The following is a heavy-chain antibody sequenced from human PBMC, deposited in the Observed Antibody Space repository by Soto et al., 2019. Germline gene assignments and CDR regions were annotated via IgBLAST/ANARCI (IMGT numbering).Heavy chain of an antibody. J-gene: IGHJ6*03. Sequence: SETLSLTCTVSGGSISSSSYYWGWIRQPPGKGLEWIGSIYYSGSTYYNPSLKSLVTISVDTSKTQFSLKLSSVTAADTAVYYCARLYYDFWSGYYYYYYYMDVWGKGTTVTVSS. CDR1: GGSISSSSYY. CDR3: ARLYYDFWSGYYYYYYYMDV. D-gene: IGHD3-3*01. CDR2: IYYSGST. V-gene: IGHV4-39*01.